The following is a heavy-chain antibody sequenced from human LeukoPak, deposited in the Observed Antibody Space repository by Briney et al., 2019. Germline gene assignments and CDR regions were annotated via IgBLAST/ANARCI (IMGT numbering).Heavy chain of an antibody. V-gene: IGHV3-64D*06. CDR1: GFTFSSYA. CDR3: VQVASSPGPFDY. CDR2: INSNGDST. D-gene: IGHD6-13*01. Sequence: PGGSLRLSCSASGFTFSSYALCWVRRAPGKGLEYISAINSNGDSTFYADSVKGRFTISRDNSKNTLDLQMSSLRVEDTAVYYCVQVASSPGPFDYWGQGTLVTVSS. J-gene: IGHJ4*02.